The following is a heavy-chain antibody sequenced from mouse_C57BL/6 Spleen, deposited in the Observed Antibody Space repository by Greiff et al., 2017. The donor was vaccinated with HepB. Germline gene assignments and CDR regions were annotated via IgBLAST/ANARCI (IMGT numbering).Heavy chain of an antibody. CDR2: IDPSDSYT. Sequence: VKLQQPGAELVMPGASVKLSCKASGYTFTSYWMHWVKQRPGQGLEWIGEIDPSDSYTNYNQKFKGKSTLTVDKSSSTAYMQLSSLTSEDSAVYYCARRDYGNYWYFDVWGTGTTVTVSS. CDR1: GYTFTSYW. D-gene: IGHD2-1*01. V-gene: IGHV1-69*01. J-gene: IGHJ1*03. CDR3: ARRDYGNYWYFDV.